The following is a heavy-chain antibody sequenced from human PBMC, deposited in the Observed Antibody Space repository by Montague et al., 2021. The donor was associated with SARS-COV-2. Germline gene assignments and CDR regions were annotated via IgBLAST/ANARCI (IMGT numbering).Heavy chain of an antibody. CDR1: GGSFSDYH. J-gene: IGHJ4*02. Sequence: SETLSLTCTVSGGSFSDYHWTWIRQSPGGGLEWIGQINYGGRTKYNTSLRSRVTISIETSKNQFYLKLTSVTAAGTAVCYCALGAPGYWGQGTLVTVSS. CDR2: INYGGRT. V-gene: IGHV4-34*01. CDR3: ALGAPGY. D-gene: IGHD1-1*01.